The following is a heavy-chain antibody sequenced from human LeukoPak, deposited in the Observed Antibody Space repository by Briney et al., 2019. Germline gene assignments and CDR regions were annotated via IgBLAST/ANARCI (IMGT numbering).Heavy chain of an antibody. D-gene: IGHD5-12*01. CDR2: INAGNGNT. Sequence: ASVKVSCKASGYTFSSYVMHWVRQAPGQRLEWMGWINAGNGNTKYSQKFQGRVTITRDTSASTAYMELSSLRSEDTAVYYCARVSVATIPDYWGQGTLVTVSS. J-gene: IGHJ4*02. CDR1: GYTFSSYV. CDR3: ARVSVATIPDY. V-gene: IGHV1-3*01.